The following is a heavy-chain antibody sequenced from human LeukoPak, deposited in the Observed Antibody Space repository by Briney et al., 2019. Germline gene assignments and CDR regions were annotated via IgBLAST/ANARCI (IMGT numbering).Heavy chain of an antibody. J-gene: IGHJ4*02. CDR3: TRVGTAIIGTDPVDY. CDR2: IRSKTYGGAA. V-gene: IGHV3-49*04. D-gene: IGHD2-21*02. CDR1: GFTFGDYA. Sequence: HSGGSLRLSCAASGFTFGDYAVSWVRQAPGKGLEWVGFIRSKTYGGAADYAASVQGRFTISRDDSKSIAYLQMNSLKIEDTAVYYCTRVGTAIIGTDPVDYWGQGTLVTVSS.